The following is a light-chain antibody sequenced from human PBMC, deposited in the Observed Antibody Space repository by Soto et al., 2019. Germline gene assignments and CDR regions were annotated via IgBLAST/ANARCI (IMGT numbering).Light chain of an antibody. CDR3: SSYTISSTLLHV. CDR2: DVS. V-gene: IGLV2-14*01. CDR1: SSDVGGYNY. Sequence: QSALTQPASVSGSPGQSITISCTGTSSDVGGYNYVSWYQQHPGKAPKLMIYDVSNRPSGVSNRFSGSKSGNTASLTISGLQAEDDADYYCSSYTISSTLLHVFGTGTKLTVL. J-gene: IGLJ1*01.